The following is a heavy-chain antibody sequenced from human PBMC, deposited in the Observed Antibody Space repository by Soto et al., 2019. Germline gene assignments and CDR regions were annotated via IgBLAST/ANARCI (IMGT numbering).Heavy chain of an antibody. CDR3: ARVGSSGWYGKFDY. J-gene: IGHJ4*02. D-gene: IGHD6-19*01. Sequence: ASVKVSCKASGYTFTSYAMHWVPQAPGQRLEWMGWINAGNGNTKYSQKFQGRVTITRDTSASTAYMELSRLRSEDTAVYYCARVGSSGWYGKFDYWGQGNLVTVSS. V-gene: IGHV1-3*01. CDR1: GYTFTSYA. CDR2: INAGNGNT.